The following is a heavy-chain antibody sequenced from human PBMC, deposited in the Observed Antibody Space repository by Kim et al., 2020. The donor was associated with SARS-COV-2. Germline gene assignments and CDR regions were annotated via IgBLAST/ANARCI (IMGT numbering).Heavy chain of an antibody. CDR1: GFTFSSYA. CDR3: ARDRAAPAQGDAHFDY. CDR2: ISYDGSNK. Sequence: GGSLRLSCAASGFTFSSYAMHWVRQAPGKGLEWVAVISYDGSNKYYADSVKGRFTISRDNSKNTLYLQMNSLRAEDTAVYYCARDRAAPAQGDAHFDYWGQGTLVTVSS. D-gene: IGHD3-16*01. J-gene: IGHJ4*02. V-gene: IGHV3-30-3*01.